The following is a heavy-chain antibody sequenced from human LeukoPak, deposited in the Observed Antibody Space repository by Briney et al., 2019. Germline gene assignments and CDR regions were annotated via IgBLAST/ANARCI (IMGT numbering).Heavy chain of an antibody. J-gene: IGHJ5*02. Sequence: PSETLSLTCTVSGGSISSYYWSWIRQPAGKGLELIGRIYPSGSTNYNPSLKSRVTMSVDTSKNQFSLKLSSVTAADTAVHYCARAPTGTGGWNWFDPWGQGTLVTVSS. D-gene: IGHD1-1*01. CDR1: GGSISSYY. CDR3: ARAPTGTGGWNWFDP. V-gene: IGHV4-4*07. CDR2: IYPSGST.